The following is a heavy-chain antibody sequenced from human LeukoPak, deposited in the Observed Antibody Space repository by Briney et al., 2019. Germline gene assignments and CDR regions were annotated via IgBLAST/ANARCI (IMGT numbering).Heavy chain of an antibody. V-gene: IGHV1-18*01. CDR1: GYTFTNYG. D-gene: IGHD3-10*01. CDR2: ISTSKGNT. J-gene: IGHJ6*02. Sequence: GASVTVSCKASGYTFTNYGISWVRQAPGQGLEWMGWISTSKGNTNYAQKLQGRVALTTDTSTSTAYMELRSLTSDDTALYYCARDPRDASGYYNGLDVWGQGTTVTVSS. CDR3: ARDPRDASGYYNGLDV.